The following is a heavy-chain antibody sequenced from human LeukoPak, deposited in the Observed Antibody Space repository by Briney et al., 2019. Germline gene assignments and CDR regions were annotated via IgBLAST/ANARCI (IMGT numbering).Heavy chain of an antibody. V-gene: IGHV3-23*01. D-gene: IGHD4-17*01. Sequence: GESLKISCAASGFAFTSYAMNWVRLAPGKGLEWVSSISDSGGSTYYADSAKGRFTISRDNSKNTLYLQMDSLRAEDTAVYYCARDYADYVGFFFFDHWGQGTLVTVSS. CDR3: ARDYADYVGFFFFDH. J-gene: IGHJ4*02. CDR2: ISDSGGST. CDR1: GFAFTSYA.